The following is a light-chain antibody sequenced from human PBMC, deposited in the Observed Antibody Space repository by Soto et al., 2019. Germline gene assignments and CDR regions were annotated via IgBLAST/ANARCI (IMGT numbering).Light chain of an antibody. CDR1: QSVSSN. J-gene: IGKJ4*01. Sequence: EIVMTRSPATLSVSPGERATLSCRASQSVSSNLAWYQQKPGQAPRLLIYGASTRATGIPARFSGSGSGTEFTRTISSLQSEDFAVYYCQQYNNWPSLTFGGGTKVEIK. CDR2: GAS. V-gene: IGKV3-15*01. CDR3: QQYNNWPSLT.